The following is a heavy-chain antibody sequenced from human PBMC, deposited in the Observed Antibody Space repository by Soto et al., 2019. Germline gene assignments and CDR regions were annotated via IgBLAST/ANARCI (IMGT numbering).Heavy chain of an antibody. D-gene: IGHD6-13*01. CDR2: ISYDGSNK. CDR3: AKIEVAAAGTSGSY. CDR1: GFTFSSYG. J-gene: IGHJ4*02. V-gene: IGHV3-30*18. Sequence: GGSLRLSCAASGFTFSSYGMHWVRQAPGKGLEWVAVISYDGSNKYYADSVKGRFTISRDNSKNTLYLQMNSLRAEDTAVYYCAKIEVAAAGTSGSYWGQGTLVTVSS.